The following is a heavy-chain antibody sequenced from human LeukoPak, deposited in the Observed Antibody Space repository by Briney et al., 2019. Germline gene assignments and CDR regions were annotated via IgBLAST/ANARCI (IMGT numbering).Heavy chain of an antibody. V-gene: IGHV3-30*14. CDR3: ASLSIAVAGLDY. CDR1: GFTLSSYA. CDR2: ISYDGSNK. Sequence: SGGSLRLSCAASGFTLSSYAMHWVRQAPGKGLEWVAVISYDGSNKYYADSVKGRFTISRDNSKNTLYLQMNSLRAEDTAVYYCASLSIAVAGLDYWGQGTLVTVSS. D-gene: IGHD6-19*01. J-gene: IGHJ4*02.